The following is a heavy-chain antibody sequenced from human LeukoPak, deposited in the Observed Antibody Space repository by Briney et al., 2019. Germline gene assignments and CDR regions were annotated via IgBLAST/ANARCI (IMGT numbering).Heavy chain of an antibody. J-gene: IGHJ5*02. CDR2: IYYSGST. V-gene: IGHV4-59*08. CDR3: ARLPGKRNNWFDP. Sequence: PSETLSLTCTVSGGSISSYYWSWIRRPPGKGLEWIGYIYYSGSTNYNPSLKSRVTISVDTSKNQFSLKLSSVTAADTAVYYCARLPGKRNNWFDPWGQGTLVTVSS. D-gene: IGHD3-10*01. CDR1: GGSISSYY.